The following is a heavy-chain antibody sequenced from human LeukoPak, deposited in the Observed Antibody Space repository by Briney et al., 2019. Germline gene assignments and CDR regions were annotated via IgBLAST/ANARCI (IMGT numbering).Heavy chain of an antibody. CDR3: ARENFPPRSPYYYYGMDV. Sequence: GRSLRLSCAASGFTFSSYGMHWVRQAPGKGLEWVAVIWYDGSNKYYADSVKGRFTISRDNSKNTLYLQMNGLRAEDTAAYYCARENFPPRSPYYYYGMDVWGQGTTVTVSS. CDR1: GFTFSSYG. V-gene: IGHV3-33*01. J-gene: IGHJ6*02. CDR2: IWYDGSNK.